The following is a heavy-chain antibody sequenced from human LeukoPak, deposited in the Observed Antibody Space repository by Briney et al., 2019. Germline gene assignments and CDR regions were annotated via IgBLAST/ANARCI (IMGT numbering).Heavy chain of an antibody. D-gene: IGHD6-13*01. CDR1: GGTFSSYA. V-gene: IGHV1-69*13. CDR2: IIPIFGTA. CDR3: ARVLIAAAGYYFDY. J-gene: IGHJ4*02. Sequence: SVKVSCKASGGTFSSYAISWVRQAPGQGREWMGGIIPIFGTANYAQKFQGRVTITADESTSPAYMELSSLRSEDTAVYYCARVLIAAAGYYFDYWGQGTLVTVSS.